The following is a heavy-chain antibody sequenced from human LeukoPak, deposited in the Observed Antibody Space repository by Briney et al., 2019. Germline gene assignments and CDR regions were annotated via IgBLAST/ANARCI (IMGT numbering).Heavy chain of an antibody. V-gene: IGHV4-59*01. CDR1: GGSISSYY. CDR3: AGTIAVAGTGIDY. Sequence: SETLSLTCTVSGGSISSYYWSWIRRPPGKGLEWIGYTYYSGSTNYNPSLKSRVIISVDTSKNHFSLKLSSVTAADTAVYYCAGTIAVAGTGIDYWGQGTLVTVSS. J-gene: IGHJ4*02. D-gene: IGHD6-19*01. CDR2: TYYSGST.